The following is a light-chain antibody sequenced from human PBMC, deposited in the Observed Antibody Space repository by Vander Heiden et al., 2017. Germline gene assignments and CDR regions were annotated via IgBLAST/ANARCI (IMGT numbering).Light chain of an antibody. CDR1: QSVSSY. V-gene: IGKV3-11*01. Sequence: EIVLTQSPATLSLSPGERATLSCRASQSVSSYLAWYQQKPGQAPRLIIYDASNRASGIPDRFSGSGCATDFTLTSSRREHEDFAVYYAQQRSTSWTFGQGTKVEIK. CDR2: DAS. J-gene: IGKJ1*01. CDR3: QQRSTSWT.